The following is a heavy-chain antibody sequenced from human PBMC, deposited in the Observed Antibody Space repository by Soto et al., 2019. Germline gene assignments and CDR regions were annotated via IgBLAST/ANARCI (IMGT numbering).Heavy chain of an antibody. CDR1: GGSISSSSYY. V-gene: IGHV4-39*01. Sequence: PSETLSLTCTVSGGSISSSSYYWGWIRQPPGKGLEWIGSIYYSGSTYYNPSLKSRVTISVDTSKNQFSLKLSSVTAADTAVYYCALSAPLGYCSGGSCPGHYWGQGTLVTVSS. CDR3: ALSAPLGYCSGGSCPGHY. D-gene: IGHD2-15*01. J-gene: IGHJ4*02. CDR2: IYYSGST.